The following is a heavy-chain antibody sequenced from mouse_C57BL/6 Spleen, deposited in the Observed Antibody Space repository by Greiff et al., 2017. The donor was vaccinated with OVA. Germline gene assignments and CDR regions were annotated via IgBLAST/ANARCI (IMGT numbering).Heavy chain of an antibody. J-gene: IGHJ4*01. D-gene: IGHD1-1*01. CDR1: GYTFTSYW. CDR2: IDPSDSYT. CDR3: ARSYYGSGGDY. V-gene: IGHV1-59*01. Sequence: VQLQQPGAELVRPGTSVKLSCKASGYTFTSYWMHWVKQRPGQGLEWIGVIDPSDSYTNYNQKFKGKATLTVDTSSSTAYMQLSSLTSEDSAVYYCARSYYGSGGDYWGQGTSVTVSS.